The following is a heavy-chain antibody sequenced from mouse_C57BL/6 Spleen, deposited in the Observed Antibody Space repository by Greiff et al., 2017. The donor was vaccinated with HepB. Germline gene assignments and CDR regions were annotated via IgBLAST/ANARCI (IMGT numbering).Heavy chain of an antibody. CDR3: AGGGNYDAMDY. D-gene: IGHD2-1*01. Sequence: QVQLQQSGAELVRPGSSVKLSCKASGYTFTSYWMHWVKQRPIQGLEWIGNIDPSDSETHYNQKFKDKATLTVDKSSSTAYMQLSSLTSEDSAVYYCAGGGNYDAMDYWGQGTSVTVSS. V-gene: IGHV1-52*01. CDR1: GYTFTSYW. J-gene: IGHJ4*01. CDR2: IDPSDSET.